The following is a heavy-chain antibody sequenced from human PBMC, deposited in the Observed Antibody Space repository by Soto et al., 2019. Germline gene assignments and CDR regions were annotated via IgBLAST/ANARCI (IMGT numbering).Heavy chain of an antibody. D-gene: IGHD6-19*01. J-gene: IGHJ4*02. CDR1: GASFTGCD. V-gene: IGHV4-34*01. CDR3: ARVGSSIAVRPCDY. CDR2: INRSGRT. Sequence: SGTLSVTGDLPGASFTGCDWSWSPHSPRKGLEWIGDINRSGRTTYNPSLKSRVTISVDTSKNQFSLELSSVTAADTAVYYWARVGSSIAVRPCDYWGQGTLVTVS.